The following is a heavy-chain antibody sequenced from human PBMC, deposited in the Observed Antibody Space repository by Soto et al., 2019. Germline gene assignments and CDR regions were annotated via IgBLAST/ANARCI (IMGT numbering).Heavy chain of an antibody. CDR1: GYTFTSYG. CDR2: ISAYNGNT. CDR3: ARVQSGYDFAY. D-gene: IGHD5-12*01. J-gene: IGHJ4*02. V-gene: IGHV1-18*01. Sequence: GASVKVSCKASGYTFTSYGINWVRQAPGQGLEWMGWISAYNGNTHYAQKLQGRVTMTTDTSTSTAYMELRSLRSDDTAVYYCARVQSGYDFAYRGQGTLVTVSS.